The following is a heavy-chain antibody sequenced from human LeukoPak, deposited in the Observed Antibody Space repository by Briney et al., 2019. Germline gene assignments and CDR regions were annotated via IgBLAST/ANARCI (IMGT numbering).Heavy chain of an antibody. V-gene: IGHV3-30*02. D-gene: IGHD5-18*01. Sequence: GVSLRLCCAASGFTLSSYGMHWVRQAPGKGLEWVAFIRYDGSNKYYADSVKGRFTISRDNSKNTLYLQMNSLRAEDTAVYYCAKDFQTWIQLWDDAFDIWGQGTMVTVSS. J-gene: IGHJ3*02. CDR3: AKDFQTWIQLWDDAFDI. CDR1: GFTLSSYG. CDR2: IRYDGSNK.